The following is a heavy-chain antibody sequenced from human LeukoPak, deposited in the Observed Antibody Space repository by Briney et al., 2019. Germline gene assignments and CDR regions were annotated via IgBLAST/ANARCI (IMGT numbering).Heavy chain of an antibody. V-gene: IGHV3-21*01. Sequence: GGSLRLSCAASGFTFSSYSMNWVPQAPGKGLEWVSSISSSSSYIYYADSVKGRFTISRDNAKNSLYLQMNSLRAEDTAVYYCARERGTYDSSGYYLDYWGQGTLVTVSS. CDR1: GFTFSSYS. D-gene: IGHD3-22*01. CDR2: ISSSSSYI. J-gene: IGHJ4*02. CDR3: ARERGTYDSSGYYLDY.